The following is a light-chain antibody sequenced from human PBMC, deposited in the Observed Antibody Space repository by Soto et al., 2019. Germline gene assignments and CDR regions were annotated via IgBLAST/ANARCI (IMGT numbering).Light chain of an antibody. CDR1: SGDVGIYNV. CDR3: CSYAGRSTWV. V-gene: IGLV2-23*01. J-gene: IGLJ3*02. CDR2: EGS. Sequence: QSALTQVASVSGSPGQSITISCTGTSGDVGIYNVVSWYQQHPGTAPKLMIFEGSKRPSGVSNRFSGSKSGNTASLTISGLQADDEADYCCCSYAGRSTWVFGGGTKLTVL.